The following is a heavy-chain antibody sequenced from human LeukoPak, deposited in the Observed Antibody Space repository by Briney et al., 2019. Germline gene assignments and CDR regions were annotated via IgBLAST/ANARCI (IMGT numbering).Heavy chain of an antibody. Sequence: ASVKVSCKASGYTFTSYGISWVRQAPGQELEWMGWICAYNGNTNYAQKLQGRVTMTTDTSTSTAYMELRSLRSDDTAVYYCARTITMIVVVIRPDAFDIWGQGTMVTVSS. V-gene: IGHV1-18*01. D-gene: IGHD3-22*01. CDR2: ICAYNGNT. CDR1: GYTFTSYG. CDR3: ARTITMIVVVIRPDAFDI. J-gene: IGHJ3*02.